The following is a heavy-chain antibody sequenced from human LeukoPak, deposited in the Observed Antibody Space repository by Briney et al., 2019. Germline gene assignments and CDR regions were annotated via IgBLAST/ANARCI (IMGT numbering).Heavy chain of an antibody. Sequence: ASVKVSXKASGGTFSSYAISWVRQAPGQGLEWMGRIIPIFGTANYAQKFQGRVTITTDESTSTAYMELSSLRSEDTAVYYCARGDYDFWSGLMLDPWGQGTLVTVSS. D-gene: IGHD3-3*01. CDR3: ARGDYDFWSGLMLDP. V-gene: IGHV1-69*05. CDR1: GGTFSSYA. J-gene: IGHJ5*02. CDR2: IIPIFGTA.